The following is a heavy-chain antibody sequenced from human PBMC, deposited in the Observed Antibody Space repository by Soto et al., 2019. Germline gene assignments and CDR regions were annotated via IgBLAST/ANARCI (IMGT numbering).Heavy chain of an antibody. D-gene: IGHD3-16*01. CDR2: ISPYNDNT. V-gene: IGHV1-18*01. J-gene: IGHJ6*02. CDR1: GYTFIRYG. CDR3: ARGGYYDNVWGKLNPYGLDV. Sequence: QVQLVQSAAEVKKPGASVKVSCKASGYTFIRYGITWVRQAPGQGLEWMGWISPYNDNTNYAQKHQGRVTMTTDTSTRTVYMELRSLKSDDTAVYYCARGGYYDNVWGKLNPYGLDVWGQGTTVTVSS.